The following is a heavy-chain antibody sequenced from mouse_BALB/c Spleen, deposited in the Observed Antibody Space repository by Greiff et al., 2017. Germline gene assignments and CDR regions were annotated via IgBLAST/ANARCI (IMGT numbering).Heavy chain of an antibody. CDR2: IFPGSGNT. V-gene: IGHV1-66*01. J-gene: IGHJ4*01. CDR3: ARFTTATDYYAMDY. D-gene: IGHD1-2*01. CDR1: GYSFTSYY. Sequence: QVQLKQSGPELVKPGASVKISCKASGYSFTSYYIHWVKQRPGQGLEWIGWIFPGSGNTKYNEKFKGKATLTADTSSSTAYMQLSSLTSEDSAVYFCARFTTATDYYAMDYWGQGTSVTVSS.